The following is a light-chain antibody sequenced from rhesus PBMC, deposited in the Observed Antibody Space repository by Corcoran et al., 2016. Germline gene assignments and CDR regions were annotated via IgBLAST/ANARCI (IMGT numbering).Light chain of an antibody. Sequence: EIVMTQSPATLSLSPVERATLSCRASQSVSIYVAWYQQKPMQALRLLINGASSRATGIPDRLRGSGSGTDFTLIISRLEPGDVGVSYCQQYNDWNTFGGGTKVEIK. CDR2: GAS. V-gene: IGKV3S9*01. CDR1: QSVSIY. J-gene: IGKJ4*01. CDR3: QQYNDWNT.